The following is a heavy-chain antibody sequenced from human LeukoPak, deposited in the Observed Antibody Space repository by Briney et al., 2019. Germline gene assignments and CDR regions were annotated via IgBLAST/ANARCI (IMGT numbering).Heavy chain of an antibody. J-gene: IGHJ6*02. CDR1: GGSISSSSYY. Sequence: PSETLSLTCTVSGGSISSSSYYWGWIRPPPGKGLEWIGYIYYSGSTNYNPSLKSRVTISVDTSKNQFSLKLSSVTAADTAVYYCARHVSRVAHTKDSSSWYGVPGGMDVWGQGTTVTVSS. D-gene: IGHD6-13*01. CDR2: IYYSGST. CDR3: ARHVSRVAHTKDSSSWYGVPGGMDV. V-gene: IGHV4-61*05.